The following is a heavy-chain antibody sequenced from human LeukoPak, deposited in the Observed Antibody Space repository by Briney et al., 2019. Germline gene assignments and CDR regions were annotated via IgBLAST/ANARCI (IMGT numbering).Heavy chain of an antibody. CDR2: ISGSGSII. V-gene: IGHV3-48*03. J-gene: IGHJ4*02. D-gene: IGHD4-11*01. Sequence: RGGSVRLSCAASGFSFRSYEMNWVRQAPGKGLEWVSYISGSGSIIYYADSVKGRFTVSRDNAKNSLYLQMNDLRAEDTAVYYCAREDSDYSNYDFWGQGTLDTVSS. CDR1: GFSFRSYE. CDR3: AREDSDYSNYDF.